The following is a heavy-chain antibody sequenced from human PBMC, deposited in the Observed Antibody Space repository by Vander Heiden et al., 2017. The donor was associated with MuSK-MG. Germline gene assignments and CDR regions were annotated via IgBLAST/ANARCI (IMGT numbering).Heavy chain of an antibody. J-gene: IGHJ4*02. V-gene: IGHV3-43D*03. CDR1: GFTFDDYA. CDR2: ISWDGVMT. CDR3: AKGGMTSMAEGADS. Sequence: EVQLVESGGVVVQSGGSLRLSCAASGFTFDDYAMLWVRQAPGKGLEWISLISWDGVMTYYADSVKGRFTISRDNHKNSLYLQMNSLRREDTAFYYCAKGGMTSMAEGADSWGQGTLVTVSS. D-gene: IGHD1-20*01.